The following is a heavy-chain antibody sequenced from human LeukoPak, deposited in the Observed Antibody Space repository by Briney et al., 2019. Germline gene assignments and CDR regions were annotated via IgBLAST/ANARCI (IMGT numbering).Heavy chain of an antibody. Sequence: GGSLRLSCAASGFDFSSYWMSWVRQAPGKGLEWVANIKQDGSEKHYVDSVKGRFTISRDNAKNSLYLQMNSLRAEDTAVYYCARPDYYYDSSGYYESYFDYWGQGTLVTVSS. CDR3: ARPDYYYDSSGYYESYFDY. CDR2: IKQDGSEK. V-gene: IGHV3-7*03. D-gene: IGHD3-22*01. CDR1: GFDFSSYW. J-gene: IGHJ4*02.